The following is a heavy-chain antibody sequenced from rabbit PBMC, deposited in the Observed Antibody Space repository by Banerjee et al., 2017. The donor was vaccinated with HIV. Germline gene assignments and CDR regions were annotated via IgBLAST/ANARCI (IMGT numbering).Heavy chain of an antibody. J-gene: IGHJ4*01. D-gene: IGHD5-1*01. CDR2: IYTDFSAST. V-gene: IGHV1S40*01. CDR3: ARGGSYGSPL. CDR1: GFTLSSYW. Sequence: GASLTLTCTASGFTLSSYWMCWVRQVLGKGLEWIACIYTDFSASTYYASWAKGRFTISKTSSTTVTLQMTSLTAADTATYFCARGGSYGSPLWGPGTLVTVS.